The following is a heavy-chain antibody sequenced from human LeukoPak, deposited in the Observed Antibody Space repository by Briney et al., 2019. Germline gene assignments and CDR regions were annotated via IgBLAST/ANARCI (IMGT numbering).Heavy chain of an antibody. D-gene: IGHD3-16*01. Sequence: AGGSLRLSCAASGLTLSNYWMHWVRQAPGKGLVWVSRMNNDGSGTTYADSVRGRFTISRDNAKNTLYLQMNSLRAEDTAVYYCARGRGTSSMHPRSSRLDYWGQGTLVTVSS. J-gene: IGHJ4*02. V-gene: IGHV3-74*01. CDR1: GLTLSNYW. CDR3: ARGRGTSSMHPRSSRLDY. CDR2: MNNDGSGT.